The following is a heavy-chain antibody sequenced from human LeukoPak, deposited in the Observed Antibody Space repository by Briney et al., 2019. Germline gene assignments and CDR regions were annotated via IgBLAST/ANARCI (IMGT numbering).Heavy chain of an antibody. V-gene: IGHV4-39*01. CDR3: IHSAGGWLHPNSMDV. D-gene: IGHD5-24*01. Sequence: SETLSLTCTVSGSSINSGCGYYWGWIRQPPGKGLEWIGSIFYGGATYRNPSLKSRVTISGDTSKNQFSLKLSSVTATDTAVYYCIHSAGGWLHPNSMDVWGRGTTVTVSS. J-gene: IGHJ6*03. CDR1: GSSINSGCGYY. CDR2: IFYGGAT.